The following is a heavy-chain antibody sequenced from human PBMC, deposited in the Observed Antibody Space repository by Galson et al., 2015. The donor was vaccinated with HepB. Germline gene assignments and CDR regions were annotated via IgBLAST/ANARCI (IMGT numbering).Heavy chain of an antibody. J-gene: IGHJ6*02. Sequence: SLRLSCAASGFTFRSYGMHWVRQAPGKGLEWVAVISFDGNKRYYADSVKGRFNISRGNSKNTLYLQMNSLRAEDTAVYYCAKDVVAVAGVYYALDVWGQGTTVTISS. D-gene: IGHD6-13*01. CDR1: GFTFRSYG. CDR3: AKDVVAVAGVYYALDV. V-gene: IGHV3-30*18. CDR2: ISFDGNKR.